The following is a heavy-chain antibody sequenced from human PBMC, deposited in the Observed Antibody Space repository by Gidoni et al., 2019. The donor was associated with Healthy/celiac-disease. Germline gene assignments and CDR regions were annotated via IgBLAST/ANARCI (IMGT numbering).Heavy chain of an antibody. V-gene: IGHV3-43*02. D-gene: IGHD5-12*01. CDR2: ISGDGGSR. CDR3: AKWRGGYSGYDFYAFDI. CDR1: GFTFDDYA. Sequence: EVQLVESGGGVVQPGGSLRLSCAASGFTFDDYAMHWVRQDPGKGLEVVSLISGDGGSRYYAESVKGRFTISRDNSKNSLYLQMNSLRTEDTALYYCAKWRGGYSGYDFYAFDIWGQGTMVTVSS. J-gene: IGHJ3*02.